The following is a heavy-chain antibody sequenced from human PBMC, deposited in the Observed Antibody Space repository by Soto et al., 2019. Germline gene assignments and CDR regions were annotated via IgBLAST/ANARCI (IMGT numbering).Heavy chain of an antibody. V-gene: IGHV4-39*01. CDR1: GGSISSNSYY. Sequence: SETLSLTCTVSGGSISSNSYYWGWIRQPPGKGLEWIGSIYYNGSTYYNPSLKSRITISIDTSKNQFSLKLSSVTAADTAVYYCARALLWFGRQDGFDIWGQGTMVTVSS. CDR3: ARALLWFGRQDGFDI. CDR2: IYYNGST. J-gene: IGHJ3*02. D-gene: IGHD3-10*01.